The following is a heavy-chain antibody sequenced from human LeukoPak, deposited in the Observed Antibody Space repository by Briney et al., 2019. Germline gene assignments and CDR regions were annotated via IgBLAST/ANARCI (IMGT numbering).Heavy chain of an antibody. Sequence: SETLSLTCTVSGGSISSYYWSWIRQPPGKGLEWIGYIYYSGSTNYNPSLKSRVTISVDTSKNQFSLKLSSVTAADTAVYYCARVGSYPPRNAFDIWGQGTMVTVSS. CDR3: ARVGSYPPRNAFDI. J-gene: IGHJ3*02. CDR1: GGSISSYY. V-gene: IGHV4-59*01. CDR2: IYYSGST. D-gene: IGHD1-26*01.